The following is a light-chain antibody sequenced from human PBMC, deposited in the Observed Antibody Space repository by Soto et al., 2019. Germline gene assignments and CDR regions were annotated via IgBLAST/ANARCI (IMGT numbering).Light chain of an antibody. CDR3: ETWDFNTRV. CDR1: SGHSSYI. Sequence: QPVLTQSSSASASLGSSVKLTCTQSSGHSSYIIAWHQQQPGKAPRYLMKLEGSGSYNKGSGVPDRFSGSSSGADRYLTISNLQFEDEADYYCETWDFNTRVFGGGTKLTVL. V-gene: IGLV4-60*02. J-gene: IGLJ3*02. CDR2: LEGSGSY.